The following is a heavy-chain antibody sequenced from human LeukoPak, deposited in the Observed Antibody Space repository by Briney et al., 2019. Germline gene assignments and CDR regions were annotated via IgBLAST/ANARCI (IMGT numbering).Heavy chain of an antibody. J-gene: IGHJ6*03. Sequence: PSETLSLTCAVYGGSFSGYYWGWIRQPPGKGLEWIGSIYHSGSTYYNPSLKSRVTISVDTSKNQFSLKLSSVTAADTAVYYCARDKEDIVVVPAAMGYYYYMDVWGKGTTVTVSS. D-gene: IGHD2-2*01. CDR1: GGSFSGYY. V-gene: IGHV4-38-2*02. CDR2: IYHSGST. CDR3: ARDKEDIVVVPAAMGYYYYMDV.